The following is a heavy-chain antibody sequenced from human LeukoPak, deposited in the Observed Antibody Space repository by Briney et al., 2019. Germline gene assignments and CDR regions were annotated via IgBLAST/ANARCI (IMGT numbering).Heavy chain of an antibody. J-gene: IGHJ4*02. D-gene: IGHD3-22*01. V-gene: IGHV1-18*01. Sequence: ASVNVSCQASGYTLTSYGISWVRQPPGQGLDGMGWINAYNGNTHYAHKLQGRVTMTTETSTSTVHMEMRRLRSDATAVYYCARGSPPRRNYDSRGYYSYYFDYWGQGTLVTVSS. CDR3: ARGSPPRRNYDSRGYYSYYFDY. CDR1: GYTLTSYG. CDR2: INAYNGNT.